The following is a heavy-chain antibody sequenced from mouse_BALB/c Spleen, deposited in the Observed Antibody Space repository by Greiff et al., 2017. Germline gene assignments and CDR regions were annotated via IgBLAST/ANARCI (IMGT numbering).Heavy chain of an antibody. D-gene: IGHD3-3*01. CDR2: ISNGGGST. J-gene: IGHJ2*01. Sequence: EVKLMESGGGLVQPGGSLKLSCAASGFTFSSYTMSWVRQTPEKRLEWVAYISNGGGSTYYPDTVKGRFTISRDNAKNTLYLQMSSLKSEDTAMYYCARGLWSFDYWGQGTTLTVSS. V-gene: IGHV5-12-2*01. CDR1: GFTFSSYT. CDR3: ARGLWSFDY.